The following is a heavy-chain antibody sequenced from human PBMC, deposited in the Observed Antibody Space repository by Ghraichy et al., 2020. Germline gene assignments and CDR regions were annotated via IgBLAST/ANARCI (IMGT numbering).Heavy chain of an antibody. J-gene: IGHJ4*02. CDR1: GYSISSGYY. Sequence: SETLSLTCAVSGYSISSGYYWGWIRQPPGKGLEWIGSIYHSGSTYYNPSLKSRVTISVDTSKNQFSLKLSSVTAADTAVYYCASSTIFGVVIEPKYFDYWGQGTLVTVSS. CDR2: IYHSGST. D-gene: IGHD3-3*01. V-gene: IGHV4-38-2*01. CDR3: ASSTIFGVVIEPKYFDY.